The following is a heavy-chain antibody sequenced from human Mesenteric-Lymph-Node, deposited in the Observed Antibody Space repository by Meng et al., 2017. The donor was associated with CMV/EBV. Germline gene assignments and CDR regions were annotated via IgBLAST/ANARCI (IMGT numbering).Heavy chain of an antibody. CDR2: IKQDGSEK. CDR1: GFTFSRSV. Sequence: GESLKISCAASGFTFSRSVMSWVRQAPGKGLEWVANIKQDGSEKYYVDSVKGRFTISRDNAKNSLYLQMNSLRAEDTAVYYCARDSTEAIDYWGQGTLVTVSS. V-gene: IGHV3-7*01. J-gene: IGHJ4*02. CDR3: ARDSTEAIDY.